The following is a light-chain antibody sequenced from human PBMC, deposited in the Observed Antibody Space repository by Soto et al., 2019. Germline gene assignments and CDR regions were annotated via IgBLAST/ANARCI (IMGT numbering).Light chain of an antibody. Sequence: EVVMTQSPATLSVSPGERVTLSCRSSQSVADNLAWFQQKPGQAPRLLIYGASERATGIPDRFSGSGSGTDFTLTISRLEPEDFAVYYCQQYGSSGTFGQGTKVDIK. CDR1: QSVADN. J-gene: IGKJ1*01. CDR3: QQYGSSGT. CDR2: GAS. V-gene: IGKV3-20*01.